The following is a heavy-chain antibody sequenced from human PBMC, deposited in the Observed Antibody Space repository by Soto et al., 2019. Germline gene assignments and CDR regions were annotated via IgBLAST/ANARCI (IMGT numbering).Heavy chain of an antibody. CDR3: ASQLQCSRRKYYCHF. D-gene: IGHD2-2*01. J-gene: IGHJ4*02. V-gene: IGHV3-11*01. Sequence: QVQLVESGGALVKPGGSLRLSCAASGFNFSDFYISWIRQAPGKGLEWVSFISATGETIYYAESVKGRFTISRDNAQNSLDLHMNSLRDEDTAIYYCASQLQCSRRKYYCHFWGQGTLVTVSS. CDR1: GFNFSDFY. CDR2: ISATGETI.